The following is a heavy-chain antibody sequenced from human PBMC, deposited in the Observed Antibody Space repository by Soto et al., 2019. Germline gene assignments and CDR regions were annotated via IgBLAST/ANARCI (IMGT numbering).Heavy chain of an antibody. CDR2: IGPSSGDT. Sequence: ASVKVSCKASGYTFTKYYLHWVRQAPGHGLEWVGIIGPSSGDTTNAQSFQGRLILTRDTSTSTVYLELSSLTSDDTAVYYCARAAYYYDRSGYYHLDYWGQGTQVTVSS. CDR1: GYTFTKYY. J-gene: IGHJ4*02. V-gene: IGHV1-46*01. D-gene: IGHD3-22*01. CDR3: ARAAYYYDRSGYYHLDY.